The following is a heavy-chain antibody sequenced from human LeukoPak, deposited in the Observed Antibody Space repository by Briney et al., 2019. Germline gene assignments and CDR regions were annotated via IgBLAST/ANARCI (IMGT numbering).Heavy chain of an antibody. CDR2: IYTSGST. CDR3: ARGSRWLLAFDI. V-gene: IGHV4-4*07. J-gene: IGHJ3*02. CDR1: GGSISSYY. D-gene: IGHD6-19*01. Sequence: SETLSLTCTVSGGSISSYYWSWIRQPAGKGLEWIGRIYTSGSTNYNPSLKSRVTMSVDTSKNQFSLRLSSVTAADTAVYYCARGSRWLLAFDIWGQGTMVTVSS.